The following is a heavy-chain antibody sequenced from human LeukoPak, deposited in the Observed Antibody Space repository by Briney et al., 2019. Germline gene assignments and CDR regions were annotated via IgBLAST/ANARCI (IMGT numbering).Heavy chain of an antibody. V-gene: IGHV3-9*01. CDR3: AKDNRRHYTSGPNPDSLH. D-gene: IGHD6-19*01. CDR1: GFTVSSKY. J-gene: IGHJ4*02. Sequence: GGSLRLSCAASGFTVSSKYMSWVRQAPGKGLEWVSGISWNSGSIDYADSVKGRFTISRDNAKNSLYLQMNSLRVEDTAFYYCAKDNRRHYTSGPNPDSLHWGQGALVTVSS. CDR2: ISWNSGSI.